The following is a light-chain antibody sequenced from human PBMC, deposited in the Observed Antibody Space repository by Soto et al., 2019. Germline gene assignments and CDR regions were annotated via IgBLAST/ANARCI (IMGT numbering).Light chain of an antibody. V-gene: IGKV1-33*01. Sequence: DIQMTQSPSSLSASVGDRVTITCQASQDIRNYLNWYQQKPGKAPXXLIYDASNLETGVPSRFSGSGSGTDFTFTIRSMKPEDIATYYCQQYDNIPTFGGGTKVDIK. CDR1: QDIRNY. CDR3: QQYDNIPT. CDR2: DAS. J-gene: IGKJ4*01.